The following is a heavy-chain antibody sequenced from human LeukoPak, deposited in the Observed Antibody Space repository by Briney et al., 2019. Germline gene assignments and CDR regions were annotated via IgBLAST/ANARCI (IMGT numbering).Heavy chain of an antibody. J-gene: IGHJ4*02. Sequence: GESLKISCKGSGFSFTSHWIGWVRPMPGKGVEWMGIIYPGDSDTTYSPSFQGQVTISADTSINTAYLQWSRLEASDTAIYYCTRRPVDTAIQGLDCWGQGTLVTVSS. CDR3: TRRPVDTAIQGLDC. CDR1: GFSFTSHW. V-gene: IGHV5-51*01. D-gene: IGHD5-18*01. CDR2: IYPGDSDT.